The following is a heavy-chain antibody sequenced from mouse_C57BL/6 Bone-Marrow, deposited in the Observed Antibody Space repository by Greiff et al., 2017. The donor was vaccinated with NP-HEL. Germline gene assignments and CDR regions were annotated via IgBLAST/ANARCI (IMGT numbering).Heavy chain of an antibody. D-gene: IGHD1-1*01. CDR2: ISSGSSTI. CDR3: ARRGYYGSNYYARDY. V-gene: IGHV5-17*01. Sequence: EVKVVESGGGLVKPGGSLKLSCAASGFTFSDYGMHWVRQAPEKGLEWVAYISSGSSTIYYADTVKGRFTISRDNATNTLFLQTTSLRSEDTAMYYCARRGYYGSNYYARDYWGQKTSVAVSS. J-gene: IGHJ4*01. CDR1: GFTFSDYG.